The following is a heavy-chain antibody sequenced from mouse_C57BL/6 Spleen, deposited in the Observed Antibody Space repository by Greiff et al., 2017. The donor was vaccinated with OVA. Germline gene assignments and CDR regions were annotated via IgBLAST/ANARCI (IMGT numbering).Heavy chain of an antibody. Sequence: QVQLKQSGAELVKPGASVKLSCKASGYTFTSYWMQWVKQRPGQGLEWIGEIDPSDGYTKYNQKFKGKATLTVDTSSSTAYMQLSSLTSEDSAVSYCASKDYCDYVWYFDVWGTGTTVTVSS. CDR1: GYTFTSYW. V-gene: IGHV1-50*01. D-gene: IGHD2-13*01. CDR2: IDPSDGYT. CDR3: ASKDYCDYVWYFDV. J-gene: IGHJ1*03.